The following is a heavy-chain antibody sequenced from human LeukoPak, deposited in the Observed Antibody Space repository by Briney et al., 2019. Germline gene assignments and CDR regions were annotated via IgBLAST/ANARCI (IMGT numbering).Heavy chain of an antibody. J-gene: IGHJ3*02. CDR3: VRGHHGFEI. CDR2: IKQDASEK. CDR1: GPTFPTYW. V-gene: IGHV3-7*01. Sequence: PGRSLTLSHAAAGPTFPTYWMSCVRHVPGNGLEWVPSIKQDASEKYHLHSEEGRFTISRDNARTSLYLQMNSLRDEDTALYYCVRGHHGFEIWGQGTMVTVSS.